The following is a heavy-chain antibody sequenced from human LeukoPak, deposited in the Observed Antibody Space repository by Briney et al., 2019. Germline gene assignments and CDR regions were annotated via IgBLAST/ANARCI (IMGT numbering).Heavy chain of an antibody. J-gene: IGHJ4*02. CDR2: IYTSGST. CDR1: GVSISSYY. Sequence: SETLSLTCTVSGVSISSYYWSWLRQPAGKGLEWIGRIYTSGSTNYNPSLKSRVTMSVDTSKNQFSLKLSSVTAADTAVYYCARDRYYDSRTFDYWGQGTLVTVSS. D-gene: IGHD3-22*01. CDR3: ARDRYYDSRTFDY. V-gene: IGHV4-4*07.